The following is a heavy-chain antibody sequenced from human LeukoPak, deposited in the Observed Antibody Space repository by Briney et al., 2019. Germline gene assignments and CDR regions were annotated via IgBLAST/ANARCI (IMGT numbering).Heavy chain of an antibody. CDR1: GGTFSSYA. CDR2: IIPTFGTA. J-gene: IGHJ4*02. Sequence: GASVKVSCKASGGTFSSYAISWVRQAPGQGLEWMGGIIPTFGTANYAQKFQGRVTITTDESTSTAYMELSSLRSEDTAVYYCGAAGATENAFDYWGQGTLVTVSS. CDR3: GAAGATENAFDY. V-gene: IGHV1-69*05. D-gene: IGHD1-26*01.